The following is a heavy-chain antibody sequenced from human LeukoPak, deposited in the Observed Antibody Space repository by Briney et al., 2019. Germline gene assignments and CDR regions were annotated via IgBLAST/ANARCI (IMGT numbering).Heavy chain of an antibody. Sequence: ASVKVSCKASGYLFDKFGLTWVGQAPGQGLEWMGWISAYNGNTHYAQKFRGRLTMTTDTSTTTAYLELRSLKSDDTADYYCARDRLGGDLTGESLYWGQGTLVTVSS. CDR2: ISAYNGNT. CDR3: ARDRLGGDLTGESLY. CDR1: GYLFDKFG. V-gene: IGHV1-18*01. J-gene: IGHJ4*02. D-gene: IGHD4-17*01.